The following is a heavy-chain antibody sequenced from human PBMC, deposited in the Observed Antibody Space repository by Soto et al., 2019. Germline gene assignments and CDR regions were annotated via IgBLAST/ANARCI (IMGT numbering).Heavy chain of an antibody. CDR3: ARSQGSSTSLEIYYYYYYGMDG. Sequence: QVQLVQSGAEVKKPGSSVKVSCKASGGTFSSYAISWVRQAPGQGLEWMGGIIPIPGTANYAQKFQGRVTITADESTSTAYMELSRLRSEDTAVYYCARSQGSSTSLEIYYYYYYGMDGWGQGTTVNVSS. D-gene: IGHD2-2*01. J-gene: IGHJ6*02. CDR2: IIPIPGTA. CDR1: GGTFSSYA. V-gene: IGHV1-69*01.